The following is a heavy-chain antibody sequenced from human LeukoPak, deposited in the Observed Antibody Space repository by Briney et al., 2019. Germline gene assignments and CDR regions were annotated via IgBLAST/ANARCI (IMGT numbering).Heavy chain of an antibody. J-gene: IGHJ4*02. CDR3: AREAQEYYYDSSGYSHIDY. CDR2: ISSSSSYI. CDR1: GFTFSSYS. Sequence: GGSLRLSCAASGFTFSSYSMNWVRQAPGKGLEWVSSISSSSSYIYYADSVKGRFTTSRDNAKNSLYLQMNSLRAEDTAVYYCAREAQEYYYDSSGYSHIDYWGQGTLVTVSS. V-gene: IGHV3-21*01. D-gene: IGHD3-22*01.